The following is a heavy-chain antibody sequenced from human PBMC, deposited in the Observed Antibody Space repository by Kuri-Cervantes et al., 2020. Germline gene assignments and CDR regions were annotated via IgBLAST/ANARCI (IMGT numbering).Heavy chain of an antibody. D-gene: IGHD1-1*01. CDR2: INSDGSST. J-gene: IGHJ4*02. Sequence: GESLKISCAASGFTFSSYWMSWVRQAPGKGLVWVSRINSDGSSTSYADSVEGRFTISRDNAKNTLYLQMKSLRAEDTAVFYCATMNGYFKYWGQGTLVTVSS. CDR3: ATMNGYFKY. V-gene: IGHV3-74*01. CDR1: GFTFSSYW.